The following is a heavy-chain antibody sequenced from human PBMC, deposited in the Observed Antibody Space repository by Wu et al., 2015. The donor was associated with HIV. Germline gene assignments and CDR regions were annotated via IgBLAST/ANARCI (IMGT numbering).Heavy chain of an antibody. V-gene: IGHV1-69*12. Sequence: QVQLVQSGAEVKKPGSSVKVSCKASGGTFSSYAISWVRQAPGQGLEWMGGIIPIFGTANYAQKFQGRVTITADESTSTACMELSSLRSEDTAVYYCAATGIAVAGTYYYYYYMDVWGKGTTVTVSS. CDR2: IIPIFGTA. CDR3: AATGIAVAGTYYYYYYMDV. D-gene: IGHD6-19*01. CDR1: GGTFSSYA. J-gene: IGHJ6*03.